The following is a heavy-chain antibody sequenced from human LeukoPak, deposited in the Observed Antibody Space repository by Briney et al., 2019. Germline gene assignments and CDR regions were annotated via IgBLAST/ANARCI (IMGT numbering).Heavy chain of an antibody. CDR3: ARRTAYRSGYNCFDP. CDR2: IYPGDSDA. V-gene: IGHV5-51*01. CDR1: GYSFTTYW. J-gene: IGHJ5*02. Sequence: GESLKISCKGSGYSFTTYWIAWVRQMPGKGLEWMGIIYPGDSDARYSPSFQGQVTISADKSISTAYLQWSSLKASDTAMYYCARRTAYRSGYNCFDPWGQGTLVTVSS. D-gene: IGHD5-18*01.